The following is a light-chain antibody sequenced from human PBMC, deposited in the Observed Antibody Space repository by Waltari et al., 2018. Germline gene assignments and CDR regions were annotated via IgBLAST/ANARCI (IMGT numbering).Light chain of an antibody. CDR2: DVV. Sequence: QSALTQPASVSGSPGQSITISCTGTSSDVGGYKAVSWYQQHPGKAPKLMIYDVVSRPPGVPNRFSCSKSGNTASLVISGLQADDEADYYCSSYTSSISYVFGTGTKVTVL. CDR3: SSYTSSISYV. V-gene: IGLV2-14*03. J-gene: IGLJ1*01. CDR1: SSDVGGYKA.